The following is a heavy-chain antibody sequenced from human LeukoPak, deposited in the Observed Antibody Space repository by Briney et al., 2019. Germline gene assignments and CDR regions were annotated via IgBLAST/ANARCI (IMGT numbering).Heavy chain of an antibody. V-gene: IGHV3-30*03. Sequence: GGSLRLSCAASGFSFSIYAMHWVRQTPGKGLQWVAIISYDGGHTYYADSVKGRFTISRDISKNTLYLQMNSLRSEDTAVYYCARMGTLYHDVSGGFDHWGQGALVTVSS. CDR2: ISYDGGHT. CDR3: ARMGTLYHDVSGGFDH. D-gene: IGHD2-15*01. CDR1: GFSFSIYA. J-gene: IGHJ4*02.